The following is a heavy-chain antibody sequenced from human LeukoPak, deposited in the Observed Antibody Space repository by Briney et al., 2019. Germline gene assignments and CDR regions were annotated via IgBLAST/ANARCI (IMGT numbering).Heavy chain of an antibody. Sequence: GGSLRVSCAASGFTLSTNWMSWFRQAPGKGLEWVTHIQPDGGETYYVDSVKGRFTISRDNAKISLYLQMNSLRAEDTAVYYCATAVSVAGDSWGQGTLVTVSS. CDR3: ATAVSVAGDS. J-gene: IGHJ5*01. V-gene: IGHV3-7*01. D-gene: IGHD6-19*01. CDR1: GFTLSTNW. CDR2: IQPDGGET.